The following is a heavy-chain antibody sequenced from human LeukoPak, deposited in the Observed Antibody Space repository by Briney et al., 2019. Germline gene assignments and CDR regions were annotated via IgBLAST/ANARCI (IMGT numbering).Heavy chain of an antibody. CDR1: GFTFTTYW. V-gene: IGHV3-30*03. J-gene: IGHJ4*02. CDR3: AREQWFDY. D-gene: IGHD6-19*01. Sequence: PGGSLRLSCAASGFTFTTYWMHWVRQAPGKGLEWVAVISYDGSNKYYADSVKGRFTISRDNSKNTLYLQMNSLRAEDTAVYYCAREQWFDYWGQGTLVTVSS. CDR2: ISYDGSNK.